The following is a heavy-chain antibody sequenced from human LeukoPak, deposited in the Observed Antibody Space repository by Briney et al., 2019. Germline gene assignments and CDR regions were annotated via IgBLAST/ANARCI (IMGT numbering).Heavy chain of an antibody. CDR3: ARARWQLVPYFDS. V-gene: IGHV1-2*02. D-gene: IGHD6-6*01. CDR2: SNPNSGGT. J-gene: IGHJ4*02. CDR1: GYTFTDYY. Sequence: GASVKVSCMASGYTFTDYYMHWVRQAPGQGLEWMGWSNPNSGGTNFAQKFQGRVAMTRYTSISTAYLALGSLRSDDTAVYFCARARWQLVPYFDSWGQGTLVTVSS.